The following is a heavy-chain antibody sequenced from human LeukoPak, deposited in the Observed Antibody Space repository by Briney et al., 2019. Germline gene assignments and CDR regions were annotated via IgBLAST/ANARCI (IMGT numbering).Heavy chain of an antibody. D-gene: IGHD3-10*01. Sequence: PSETLSLTCTVSGRSIRSVYWNWIRQSAGKGLEWIGRIYATGLTNYNPSLKSRVTLSVDMSKNELSLTLKSVTAADTAVYYCARGFGSGTSPIDLWGQGALVTVSS. CDR1: GRSIRSVY. J-gene: IGHJ5*02. CDR2: IYATGLT. CDR3: ARGFGSGTSPIDL. V-gene: IGHV4-4*07.